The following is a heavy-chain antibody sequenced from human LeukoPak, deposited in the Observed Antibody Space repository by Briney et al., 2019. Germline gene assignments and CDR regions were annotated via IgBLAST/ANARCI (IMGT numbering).Heavy chain of an antibody. V-gene: IGHV3-30*04. Sequence: PGGSLRLSCAASGSTFSSYAMHWVRQAPGKGLEWVAVISYDGSNKYYADSVKGRFTISRDNSKNTLYLQMNSLRAEDTAVYYCARVRYRLAETYIDYWGQGTLVTVSS. D-gene: IGHD3-16*01. CDR2: ISYDGSNK. CDR1: GSTFSSYA. J-gene: IGHJ4*02. CDR3: ARVRYRLAETYIDY.